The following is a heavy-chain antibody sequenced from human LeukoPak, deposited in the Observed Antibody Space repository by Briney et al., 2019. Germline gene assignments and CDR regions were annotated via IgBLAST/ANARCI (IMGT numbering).Heavy chain of an antibody. J-gene: IGHJ4*02. V-gene: IGHV3-30*18. Sequence: RGSLRLSSAASRFTSTSNGMCSGCQAPDKGLGWGAVISYDGTNKYYADSVKGRFTISRDNSKNTLHLQMNSLRGEDTAVYYCAKEEEGHEYYFDDWGQGTLVTVSS. CDR2: ISYDGTNK. CDR1: RFTSTSNG. CDR3: AKEEEGHEYYFDD.